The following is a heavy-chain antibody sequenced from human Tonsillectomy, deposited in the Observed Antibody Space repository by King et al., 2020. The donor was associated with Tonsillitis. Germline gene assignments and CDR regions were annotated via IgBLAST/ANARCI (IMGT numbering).Heavy chain of an antibody. CDR2: IYYSGST. CDR1: GGSITGYY. Sequence: VQLQESGPGLVKPSETLSLTCTVSGGSITGYYWSGIRQPPGEGLEWIGYIYYSGSTSYNPSLKSRVTIAVDTSKNQFSLKLRSVTAADTAVYYCARSVWSSGYFQGYFDYWGQGTLVTVSS. D-gene: IGHD3-22*01. J-gene: IGHJ4*02. CDR3: ARSVWSSGYFQGYFDY. V-gene: IGHV4-59*01.